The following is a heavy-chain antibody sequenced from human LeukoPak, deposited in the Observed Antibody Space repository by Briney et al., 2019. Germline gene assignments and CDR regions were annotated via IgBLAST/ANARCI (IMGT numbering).Heavy chain of an antibody. J-gene: IGHJ4*02. Sequence: GGSLRLSCAASGFTLSSYAMSWVRQAPGKGLEWVSAISGSGGSTYYADSVKGRFTISRDNSKNTLYLQMNSLGVEDTAVYYCATLSSGYYGDYWGQGTLVAVSS. D-gene: IGHD3-22*01. CDR1: GFTLSSYA. CDR2: ISGSGGST. CDR3: ATLSSGYYGDY. V-gene: IGHV3-23*01.